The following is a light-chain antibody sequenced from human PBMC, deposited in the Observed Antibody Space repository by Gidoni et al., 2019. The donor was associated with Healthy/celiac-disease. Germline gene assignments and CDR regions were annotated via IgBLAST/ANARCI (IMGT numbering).Light chain of an antibody. J-gene: IGKJ4*01. Sequence: EIVLTQSPATLSLSPGERATLSCRASQSVSSYLAWYQQKPGQAPRLLIYDSSNRATGIPARFGGSGSGTYFTLTISSLEPEDFAVYYCQQRSNWPPLTFGGGTKVEIK. V-gene: IGKV3-11*01. CDR3: QQRSNWPPLT. CDR1: QSVSSY. CDR2: DSS.